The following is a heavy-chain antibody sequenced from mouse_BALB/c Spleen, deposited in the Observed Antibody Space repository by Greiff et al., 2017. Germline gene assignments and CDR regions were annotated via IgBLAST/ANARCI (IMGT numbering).Heavy chain of an antibody. J-gene: IGHJ1*01. V-gene: IGHV1-54*01. D-gene: IGHD4-1*01. CDR3: ARWDRYFDV. CDR2: INPGSGGT. Sequence: VQLQESGAELVRPGTSVKVSCKASGYAFTNYLIEWVKQRPGQGLEWIGVINPGSGGTNYNEKFKGKATLTADKSSGTAYMQLSSLTSDDSAVYFCARWDRYFDVWGAGTTVTVSS. CDR1: GYAFTNYL.